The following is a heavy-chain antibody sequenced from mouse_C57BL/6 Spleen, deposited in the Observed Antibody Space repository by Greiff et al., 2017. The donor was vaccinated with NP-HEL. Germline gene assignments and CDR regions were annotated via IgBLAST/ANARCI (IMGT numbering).Heavy chain of an antibody. CDR2: ISSGRSTL. Sequence: EVKLMESGGGLVKPGGSLKLSCAASGFTFRDYGMHWVRQAPEKGLEWVAYISSGRSTLYYAATVQGRFTISRDNAKNTLFLQMTSLRSEDTAMYYCARGKWLSYAMDYWGQGTSVTVSS. J-gene: IGHJ4*01. V-gene: IGHV5-17*01. CDR1: GFTFRDYG. D-gene: IGHD2-2*01. CDR3: ARGKWLSYAMDY.